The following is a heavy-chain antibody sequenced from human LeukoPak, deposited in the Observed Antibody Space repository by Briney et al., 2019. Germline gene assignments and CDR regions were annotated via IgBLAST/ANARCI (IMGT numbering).Heavy chain of an antibody. D-gene: IGHD2-15*01. CDR3: AREAQINYCGGGTCYYYYGMDV. CDR2: ISSSGSYT. CDR1: GFTFSSYS. Sequence: PGGSLRLSCAASGFTFSSYSMNWVRQAPGEGLEWVSSISSSGSYTYYADSVKGRFTVSRDNAKNSLYLQMNSLRAEDTAVYYCAREAQINYCGGGTCYYYYGMDVWGQGTTVTVSS. V-gene: IGHV3-21*01. J-gene: IGHJ6*02.